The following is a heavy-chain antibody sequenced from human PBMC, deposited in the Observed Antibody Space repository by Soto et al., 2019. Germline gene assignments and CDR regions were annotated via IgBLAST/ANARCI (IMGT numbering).Heavy chain of an antibody. D-gene: IGHD6-19*01. J-gene: IGHJ4*02. CDR1: GFPFSNAW. V-gene: IGHV3-15*07. CDR3: TTQGSGWYPYCFDY. Sequence: GSERLSCAAPGFPFSNAWMNWVRQAPGKGLEWVGRIKSKTDGGTTDYAAPVRGRFTISRDDSKNTLYLQMNSLKTEDTAVYYCTTQGSGWYPYCFDYWGQRTLVTVSS. CDR2: IKSKTDGGTT.